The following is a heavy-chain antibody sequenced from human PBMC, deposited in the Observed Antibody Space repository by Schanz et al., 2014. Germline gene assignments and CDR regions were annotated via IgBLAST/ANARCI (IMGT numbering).Heavy chain of an antibody. CDR2: INPTTGNP. V-gene: IGHV7-4-1*02. J-gene: IGHJ6*02. CDR1: GYIFSSYA. Sequence: QLVQSGSEFRKPGASVKVSCKASGYIFSSYAIHWVRQAPGQGLEWMGWINPTTGNPGYAQGFTGRFVLSFATSASTAYLQISGLKAEDTPVYYVARARYGLDVWGQGTTVTVSS. CDR3: ARARYGLDV.